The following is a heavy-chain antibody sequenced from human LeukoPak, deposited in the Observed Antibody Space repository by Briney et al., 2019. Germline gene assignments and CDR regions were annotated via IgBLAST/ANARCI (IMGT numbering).Heavy chain of an antibody. D-gene: IGHD3-10*01. CDR2: FIGSGGST. CDR1: GFTFRSFA. Sequence: GGSLRPSCAASGFTFRSFAMGWVRQLQGKGLGWVSAFIGSGGSTYYADSVKGRFTISRDNSKNTLYLQMNSLRAEDTAVYYCAKGPHTFGELFSWFDPWGQGTLVTVSS. V-gene: IGHV3-23*01. J-gene: IGHJ5*02. CDR3: AKGPHTFGELFSWFDP.